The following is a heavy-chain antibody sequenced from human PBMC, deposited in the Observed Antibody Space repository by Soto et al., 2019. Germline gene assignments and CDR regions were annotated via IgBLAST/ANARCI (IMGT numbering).Heavy chain of an antibody. J-gene: IGHJ4*02. D-gene: IGHD3-22*01. CDR1: GYTFTGYY. V-gene: IGHV1-2*02. Sequence: ASVKVSCKASGYTFTGYYMHWVRQAPGQGLEWMGWINPNSGGTNYAQKFQGRVTMTRDTSISTAYMELSRLRSDDTAVYYCAKGDMTMIVVSQPTFDYWGQGTLVTVSS. CDR3: AKGDMTMIVVSQPTFDY. CDR2: INPNSGGT.